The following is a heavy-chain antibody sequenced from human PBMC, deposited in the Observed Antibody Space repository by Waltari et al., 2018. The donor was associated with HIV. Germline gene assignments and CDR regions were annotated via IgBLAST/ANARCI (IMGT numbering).Heavy chain of an antibody. CDR1: GFTFSNFA. V-gene: IGHV3-33*01. CDR2: FWSDGAEI. CDR3: ARGYSSSRWIPLYH. Sequence: QVQLVESGGGVVQPGTSLTLSCAVSGFTFSNFAIHWVRQSPGKRLEGLAVFWSDGAEISYADSVKGRFTISKDSSQKTLYLHLTSLRAEDTALYYCARGYSSSRWIPLYHWGRGTLVTVSS. J-gene: IGHJ4*02. D-gene: IGHD6-6*01.